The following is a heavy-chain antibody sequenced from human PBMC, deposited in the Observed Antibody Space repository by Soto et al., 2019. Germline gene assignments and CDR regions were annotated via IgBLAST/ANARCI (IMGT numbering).Heavy chain of an antibody. D-gene: IGHD4-17*01. CDR3: AKDGGHYPGVSFFMDV. CDR2: ITYDGSTA. V-gene: IGHV3-30*18. CDR1: GFTFRESG. J-gene: IGHJ6*03. Sequence: QVQLVESGGGVVQPGRSLRLSCAASGFTFRESGMFWVRQVPGKGLEWVAVITYDGSTAYYQDSVKGRFTISRDNSKGTVNLQMNSLRAEYTAVYYCAKDGGHYPGVSFFMDVWGKGTTVTVSS.